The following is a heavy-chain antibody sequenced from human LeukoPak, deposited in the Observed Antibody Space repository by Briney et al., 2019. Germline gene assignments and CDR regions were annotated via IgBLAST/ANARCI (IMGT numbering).Heavy chain of an antibody. Sequence: SETLSLACTVSGGSISSGSYYWSWIRQPAGKGLEWIGRIYTSGSTNYNPSLKSRVTISVDTSKNQFSLKLSSVTAADTAVYYCARGEYDILTGPSTPPHWYFDLWGRGTLVTVSS. CDR2: IYTSGST. CDR3: ARGEYDILTGPSTPPHWYFDL. J-gene: IGHJ2*01. CDR1: GGSISSGSYY. V-gene: IGHV4-61*02. D-gene: IGHD3-9*01.